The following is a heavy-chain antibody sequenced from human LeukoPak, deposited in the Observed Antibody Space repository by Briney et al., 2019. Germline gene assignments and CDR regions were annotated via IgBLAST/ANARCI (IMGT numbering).Heavy chain of an antibody. D-gene: IGHD3-10*01. CDR2: FDPEDGET. V-gene: IGHV1-24*01. CDR1: GYTLTELS. J-gene: IGHJ4*02. Sequence: ASVKVSCKVSGYTLTELSMHWVRQAPGKGLEWMGGFDPEDGETIYAQKFQGRVTMTEDTSTDTAYMELSSLRSGDTAVYYCATGGITMVRGVFGFDYWGQGTLVTVSS. CDR3: ATGGITMVRGVFGFDY.